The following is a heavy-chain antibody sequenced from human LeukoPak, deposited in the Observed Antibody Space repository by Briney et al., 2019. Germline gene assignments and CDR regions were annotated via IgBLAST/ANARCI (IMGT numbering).Heavy chain of an antibody. J-gene: IGHJ4*02. D-gene: IGHD3-3*01. CDR2: ISAYNGNT. CDR1: GYTFTSYG. CDR3: ARDPPYYDFWSGYLSADRRRYFDY. Sequence: ASVKVSCKASGYTFTSYGISWVRQAPGQGLEWMGWISAYNGNTNYAQKPQGRVTVTTDTSTSTAYMELRSLRSDDTAVYYCARDPPYYDFWSGYLSADRRRYFDYWGQGTLVTVSS. V-gene: IGHV1-18*01.